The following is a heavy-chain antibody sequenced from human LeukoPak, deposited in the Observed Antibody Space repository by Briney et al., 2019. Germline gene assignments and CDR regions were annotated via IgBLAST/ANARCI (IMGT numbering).Heavy chain of an antibody. CDR3: ARDIVVVVAATEAFDI. CDR2: INHSGST. CDR1: GGSFSGYY. Sequence: SSETLSLTCAVYGGSFSGYYWSWIRQPPGKGLEWIGEINHSGSTNYNPSLKSRVTISVDTSKNQFSLKLSSVTAADTAVYYCARDIVVVVAATEAFDIWGQGTMVTVSS. V-gene: IGHV4-34*01. D-gene: IGHD2-15*01. J-gene: IGHJ3*02.